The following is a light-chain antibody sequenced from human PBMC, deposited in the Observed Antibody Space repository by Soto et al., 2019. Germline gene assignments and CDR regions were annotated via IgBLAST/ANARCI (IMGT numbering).Light chain of an antibody. CDR1: QSISSW. CDR3: QQYNSYPT. J-gene: IGKJ1*01. Sequence: DIQMTQSPSTLSASVGDRVTITCRASQSISSWLAWYQQKPGKAPKLLIYKSSSLESGVPSRFSGSGSWTEFTLTISSLQPYDFASYYCQQYNSYPTFGQGTKVEIK. CDR2: KSS. V-gene: IGKV1-5*03.